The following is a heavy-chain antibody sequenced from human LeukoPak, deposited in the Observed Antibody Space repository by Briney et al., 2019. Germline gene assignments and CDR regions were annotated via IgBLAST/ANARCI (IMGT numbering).Heavy chain of an antibody. CDR2: INHSGST. CDR1: GGSFSGYY. J-gene: IGHJ4*02. V-gene: IGHV4-34*01. Sequence: PSETLSLTCAVYGGSFSGYYWSWIRQPPGKGLEWIGEINHSGSTNYNPSLKSRVTISVDTSKNQFSLKLSSVTAADTAVYYCARQGYDFWSGYPDYWGQGTLVTVSS. D-gene: IGHD3-3*01. CDR3: ARQGYDFWSGYPDY.